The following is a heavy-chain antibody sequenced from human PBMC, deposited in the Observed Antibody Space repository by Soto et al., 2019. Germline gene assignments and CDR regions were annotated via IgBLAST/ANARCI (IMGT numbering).Heavy chain of an antibody. V-gene: IGHV5-51*01. CDR3: ARLRGYCSSTSCPYYYYGMDV. J-gene: IGHJ6*02. CDR1: GYSFTSYW. Sequence: PGESRKISCKGSGYSFTSYWIGWVRQMPGKGLEWMGIIYPGDSDTRYSPSFQGQVTISADKSISTAYLQWSSLKASDTAMYYCARLRGYCSSTSCPYYYYGMDVWGQGTTVTVSS. CDR2: IYPGDSDT. D-gene: IGHD2-2*01.